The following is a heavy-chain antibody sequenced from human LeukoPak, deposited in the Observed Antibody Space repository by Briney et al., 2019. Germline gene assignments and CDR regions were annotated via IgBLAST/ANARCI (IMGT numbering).Heavy chain of an antibody. CDR2: IKPDGSEK. Sequence: PGGSLRLSCATSGFSFHNFWMYWARQAPGKGLEWVATIKPDGSEKFYVDSVKGRFTISRDSVKRSLFLQMNSLRVDDTAVYYCAGDPTPGVLGFWGPGTLVTVSS. V-gene: IGHV3-7*01. CDR1: GFSFHNFW. J-gene: IGHJ4*02. CDR3: AGDPTPGVLGF. D-gene: IGHD5/OR15-5a*01.